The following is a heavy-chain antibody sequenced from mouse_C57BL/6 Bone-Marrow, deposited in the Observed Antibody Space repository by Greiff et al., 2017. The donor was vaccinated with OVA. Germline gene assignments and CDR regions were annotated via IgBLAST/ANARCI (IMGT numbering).Heavy chain of an antibody. Sequence: QVQLQQPGAELVRPGSSVKLSCKASGYTFTSYWMHWVKQRPIQGLEWIGNIDPSDSETHYNQKFKDKATLTVDKSSSTAYMQLSSLTSEDSAVYYCARIYYYGSSYYCDYWGQGTTLTVSS. CDR3: ARIYYYGSSYYCDY. V-gene: IGHV1-52*01. CDR2: IDPSDSET. D-gene: IGHD1-1*01. J-gene: IGHJ2*01. CDR1: GYTFTSYW.